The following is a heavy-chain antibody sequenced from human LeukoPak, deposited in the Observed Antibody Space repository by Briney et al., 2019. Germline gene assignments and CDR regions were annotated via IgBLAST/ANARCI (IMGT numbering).Heavy chain of an antibody. CDR3: ARVQDYLLYGPFDI. J-gene: IGHJ3*02. Sequence: GGALRLSCGASGFSFCSYSMNLGRPAPGEGGEWVSSISSSSSKADSVKGRFTISRDNAKNLLYLQMDSLRAEDTALYYCARVQDYLLYGPFDIWGQGTMVTVSS. CDR2: ISSSSSK. CDR1: GFSFCSYS. V-gene: IGHV3-21*01. D-gene: IGHD3-16*02.